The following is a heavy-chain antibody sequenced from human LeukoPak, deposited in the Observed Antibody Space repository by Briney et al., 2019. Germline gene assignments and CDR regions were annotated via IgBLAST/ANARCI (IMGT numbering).Heavy chain of an antibody. V-gene: IGHV3-23*01. CDR3: AKEPIRGGYPNNWFDP. J-gene: IGHJ5*02. D-gene: IGHD3-10*01. CDR2: ISGRGGST. Sequence: GGSLRLSCAASGFTFSSYAMSWVRQAPGKGLEWVSAISGRGGSTYYADSVKCRFTISRDNSKNTLYLQMNSLRAEDTAVYYCAKEPIRGGYPNNWFDPWGQGTLVTVSS. CDR1: GFTFSSYA.